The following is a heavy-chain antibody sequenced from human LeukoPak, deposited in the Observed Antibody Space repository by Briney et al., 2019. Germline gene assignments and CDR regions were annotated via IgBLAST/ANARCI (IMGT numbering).Heavy chain of an antibody. CDR3: ARVSYYYDSSGSLSYYYYGMDV. D-gene: IGHD3-22*01. Sequence: GESLEISCKGSGYSFTSYWIGWVRQVPGKGLEWMGIIYPGDSDTRYSPSFQGQVTISADKSISTAYLQWSSLKASDTAMYYCARVSYYYDSSGSLSYYYYGMDVWGQGTTVTVSS. CDR2: IYPGDSDT. J-gene: IGHJ6*02. CDR1: GYSFTSYW. V-gene: IGHV5-51*01.